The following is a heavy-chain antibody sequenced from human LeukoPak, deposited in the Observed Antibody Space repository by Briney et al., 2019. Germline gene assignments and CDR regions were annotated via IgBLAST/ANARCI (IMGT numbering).Heavy chain of an antibody. CDR1: GYTFTSYG. CDR3: ARDLKRTVGATTTSDY. V-gene: IGHV1-18*01. D-gene: IGHD1-26*01. Sequence: ASVKVSCKASGYTFTSYGISWVRQAPGQGLEWMGWISAHNGDTNYAQKFQGRVSMTTHTSTSTGYMELRSLTSDDTAVYYCARDLKRTVGATTTSDYWGQGTLVTVSS. CDR2: ISAHNGDT. J-gene: IGHJ4*02.